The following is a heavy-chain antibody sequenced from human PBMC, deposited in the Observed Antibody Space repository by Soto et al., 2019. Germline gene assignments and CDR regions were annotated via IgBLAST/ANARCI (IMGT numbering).Heavy chain of an antibody. D-gene: IGHD4-4*01. V-gene: IGHV3-48*02. CDR2: ISSSSNTI. CDR1: GFTLSSYS. J-gene: IGHJ5*02. CDR3: AREGSNLNWFDP. Sequence: ESGGGLVQPGGSLRLSCAASGFTLSSYSMNWVRQAPGKGLEWVSYISSSSNTIYYADSVKGRFTISRDNAKNSLYLQMNSLRDEDTAVYYCAREGSNLNWFDPWGQGTLVTVSS.